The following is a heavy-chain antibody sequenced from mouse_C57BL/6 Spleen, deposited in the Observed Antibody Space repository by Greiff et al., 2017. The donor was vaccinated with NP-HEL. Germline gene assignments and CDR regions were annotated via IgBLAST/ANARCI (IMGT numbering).Heavy chain of an antibody. V-gene: IGHV3-8*01. Sequence: EVKVVESGPGLAKPSQTLSLTCSVTGYSITSDYWNWIRKFPGNKLEYMGYISYSGSTYYNPSLKSRISITRDTSKNQYYLQLNSVTTEDTATYYCARGTTVVHWYFDVWGTGTTVTVSS. CDR2: ISYSGST. J-gene: IGHJ1*03. D-gene: IGHD1-1*01. CDR1: GYSITSDY. CDR3: ARGTTVVHWYFDV.